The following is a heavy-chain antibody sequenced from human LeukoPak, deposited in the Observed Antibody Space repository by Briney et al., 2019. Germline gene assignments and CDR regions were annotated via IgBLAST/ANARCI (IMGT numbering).Heavy chain of an antibody. CDR1: GGSISSYY. CDR2: IYYSGST. V-gene: IGHV4-59*01. D-gene: IGHD3-16*01. Sequence: PSETLSLTCTVSGGSISSYYWSWIRQPPGKGLEWIGYIYYSGSTNYNPSLKSRVTISVDTSKNQFSLKLSSVTAADTAVYYCGSVGSDGSRSLDVFDIGGQGKMVTV. J-gene: IGHJ3*02. CDR3: GSVGSDGSRSLDVFDI.